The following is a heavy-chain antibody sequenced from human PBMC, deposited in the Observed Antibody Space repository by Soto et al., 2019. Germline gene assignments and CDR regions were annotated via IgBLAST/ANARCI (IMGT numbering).Heavy chain of an antibody. CDR3: VKWFGELFDGFDV. J-gene: IGHJ3*01. CDR1: GFSFSDFG. V-gene: IGHV3-30*18. Sequence: QVQLVESGGGVVQPGRSLRLSCAGSGFSFSDFGMHWVRQAPGKGLEWVAVISYDGSNINYGDSVKGRFTISRDTSKNLLFLQMNILRDEDTAVYYCVKWFGELFDGFDVWGQGTMVTVST. D-gene: IGHD3-10*01. CDR2: ISYDGSNI.